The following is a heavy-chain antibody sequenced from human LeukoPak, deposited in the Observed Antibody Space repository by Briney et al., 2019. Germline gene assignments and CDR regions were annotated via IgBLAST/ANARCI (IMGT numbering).Heavy chain of an antibody. CDR3: ARDADPLAFDY. Sequence: SETLSLTCAVSGGSISSGFYSWNWIRQPPRKGLEWIGYVRHTGTTYYNPSLKSRLTISVDTSKNQFSLKLSSVTAADTAIYYCARDADPLAFDYWGQGTLVTVSS. J-gene: IGHJ4*02. V-gene: IGHV4-30-2*01. CDR2: VRHTGTT. CDR1: GGSISSGFYS.